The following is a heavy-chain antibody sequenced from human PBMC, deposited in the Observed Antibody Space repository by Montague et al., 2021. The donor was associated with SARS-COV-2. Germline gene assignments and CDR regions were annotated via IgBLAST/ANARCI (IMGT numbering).Heavy chain of an antibody. V-gene: IGHV4-59*08. CDR1: GGSISPYY. CDR3: ARLLPDGTVVATDIPFDS. J-gene: IGHJ4*02. D-gene: IGHD2-21*02. Sequence: SETLSLTCTVSGGSISPYYWSWIRQPPGKGLEWIGYISYSGHTNYNPSLKSRVTISVDTSENQFSLKLRSVIAADTAVHYCARLLPDGTVVATDIPFDSWGQGTLVTVSS. CDR2: ISYSGHT.